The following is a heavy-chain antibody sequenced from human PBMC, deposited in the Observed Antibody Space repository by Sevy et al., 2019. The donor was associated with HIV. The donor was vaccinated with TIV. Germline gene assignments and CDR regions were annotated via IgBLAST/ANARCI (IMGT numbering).Heavy chain of an antibody. CDR3: TTGAVAAPPVMYYYYYMDV. J-gene: IGHJ6*03. V-gene: IGHV3-15*01. CDR2: IKSKTDGGTT. CDR1: GFTFSNAW. Sequence: GGSLRLSCAASGFTFSNAWMSWVRQAPGKGLEWVGRIKSKTDGGTTDYAAPVKGRFTISRDDSKNTLYLQMNSLKTEDAAVYYCTTGAVAAPPVMYYYYYMDVWGKGTTVTVSS. D-gene: IGHD2-8*02.